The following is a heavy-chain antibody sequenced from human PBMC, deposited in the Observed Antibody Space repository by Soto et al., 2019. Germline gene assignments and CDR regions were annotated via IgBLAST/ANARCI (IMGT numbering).Heavy chain of an antibody. V-gene: IGHV1-2*02. CDR1: GYTFTGYY. J-gene: IGHJ4*02. CDR3: ARDFYYDSSGYFDY. D-gene: IGHD3-22*01. Sequence: ASVKVSCKASGYTFTGYYMHWVRQAPGQGLEWMGWINPNSGGTNYAQKFQGRVTMTRDTSISTAYMELSRLRSDDTAVYYCARDFYYDSSGYFDYWGQGTLVTVSS. CDR2: INPNSGGT.